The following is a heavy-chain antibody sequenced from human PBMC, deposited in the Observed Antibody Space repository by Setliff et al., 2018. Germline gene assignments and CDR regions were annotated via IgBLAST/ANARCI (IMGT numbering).Heavy chain of an antibody. CDR2: ISGDGDTT. Sequence: HPGGSLRLSCEGSGFIFGSYAMGWVRQAPGKGLEWLSSISGDGDTTYNADSVNGRFTISRDNSKNTLYLQMNSLSGDDTAVYYCAKFISYYYYGMDGWGQGTTVTVSS. V-gene: IGHV3-23*01. CDR1: GFIFGSYA. J-gene: IGHJ6*02. CDR3: AKFISYYYYGMDG.